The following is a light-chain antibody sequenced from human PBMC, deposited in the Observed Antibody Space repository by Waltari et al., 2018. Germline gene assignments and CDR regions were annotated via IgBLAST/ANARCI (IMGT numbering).Light chain of an antibody. CDR1: QSLLHSNGYNS. CDR3: MQALQTWT. J-gene: IGKJ1*01. Sequence: DIVMTQSPLSLPVTPGEPASISCRSSQSLLHSNGYNSLDWYLQKPGQSPQLLIYLGSNRAYGVPERFSGSGSGTDFTLKISRLQAEDVGVYYCMQALQTWTFGQGTKVEIK. CDR2: LGS. V-gene: IGKV2-28*01.